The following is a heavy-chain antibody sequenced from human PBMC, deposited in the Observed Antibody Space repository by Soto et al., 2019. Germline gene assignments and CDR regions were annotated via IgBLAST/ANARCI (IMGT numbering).Heavy chain of an antibody. V-gene: IGHV1-69*08. CDR2: IIPIVDRA. Sequence: QVQLVQSGAEVKKPGSSVRVSYKASGGTFSTYTISWVRQAPGQGLEWMGRIIPIVDRANYAQKFQGRVTITAEKSTSTAYMELSSLRSDDTAVYYCARDLAITVPAPMGYWGQGTLVTVSS. CDR1: GGTFSTYT. J-gene: IGHJ4*02. D-gene: IGHD2-2*01. CDR3: ARDLAITVPAPMGY.